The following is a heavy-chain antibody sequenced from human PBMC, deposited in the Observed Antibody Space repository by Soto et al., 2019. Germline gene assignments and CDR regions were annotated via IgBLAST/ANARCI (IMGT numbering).Heavy chain of an antibody. CDR3: ARGRGYSYGPYYFDY. V-gene: IGHV4-31*03. D-gene: IGHD5-18*01. J-gene: IGHJ4*02. Sequence: SETVSLTCTVSGGSISSEGYYWSWFRQLPGKGLEWIGDIYYSGTTYHNPSLRSRLTISGDASKNQFSLKLSSVTAADTALYYCARGRGYSYGPYYFDYWGQGTLVTVSS. CDR1: GGSISSEGYY. CDR2: IYYSGTT.